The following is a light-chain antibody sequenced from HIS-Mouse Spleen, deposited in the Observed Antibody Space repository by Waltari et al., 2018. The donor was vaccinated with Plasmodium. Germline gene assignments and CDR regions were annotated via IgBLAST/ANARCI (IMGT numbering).Light chain of an antibody. CDR1: ALPKNY. J-gene: IGLJ3*02. V-gene: IGLV3-10*01. Sequence: SYELTQPPSVSVSPGQTARITCSGDALPKNYAYWYQQKSGQAPVLVIYEDSNRPPGIPGRFSGSSSGTMATLTISGAQVEDEADYYCYSTDSSGNHRVFGGGTKLTVL. CDR3: YSTDSSGNHRV. CDR2: EDS.